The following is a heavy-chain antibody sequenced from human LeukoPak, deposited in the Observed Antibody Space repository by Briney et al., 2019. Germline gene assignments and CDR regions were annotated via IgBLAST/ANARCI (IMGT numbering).Heavy chain of an antibody. CDR1: GFTFSNYW. CDR3: ARDLSSSGWSFDY. D-gene: IGHD6-19*01. V-gene: IGHV3-74*01. Sequence: GGSLRLSCAASGFTFSNYWMHWVRQAPGKGLMWVSRINSDGRSTNYADSVKGRFTISRDNAKNTLFLQMNSLRAEDAAVYYCARDLSSSGWSFDYWGQGTLVTVSS. CDR2: INSDGRST. J-gene: IGHJ4*02.